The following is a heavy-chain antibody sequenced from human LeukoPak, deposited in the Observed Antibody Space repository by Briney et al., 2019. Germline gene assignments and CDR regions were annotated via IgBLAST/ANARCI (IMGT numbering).Heavy chain of an antibody. CDR1: GYTFTGYY. CDR3: AREGSSLSPFDY. V-gene: IGHV1-2*04. Sequence: ASVTVSCTASGYTFTGYYMHWVRQAPGQGLEWMGWINPNSGGTNYAQKFQGWVTMTRDTSISTAYMELSRLRSDDTAVYYCAREGSSLSPFDYWGQGTLVTVSS. CDR2: INPNSGGT. J-gene: IGHJ4*02. D-gene: IGHD6-19*01.